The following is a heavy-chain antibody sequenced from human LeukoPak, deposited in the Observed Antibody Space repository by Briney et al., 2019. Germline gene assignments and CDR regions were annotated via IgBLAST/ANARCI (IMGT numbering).Heavy chain of an antibody. J-gene: IGHJ5*02. V-gene: IGHV4-59*04. CDR3: ALRKAPSGYSSGWYGNWFWFDP. CDR2: IYHSGST. D-gene: IGHD6-19*01. Sequence: PSETLSLTCTVSGGSISSYYWSWIRQPAGKGLEWIGYIYHSGSTYYNPSLKSRVTISVDRSKNQFSLKLSSVTAADTAVYYCALRKAPSGYSSGWYGNWFWFDPWGQGTLVTVSS. CDR1: GGSISSYY.